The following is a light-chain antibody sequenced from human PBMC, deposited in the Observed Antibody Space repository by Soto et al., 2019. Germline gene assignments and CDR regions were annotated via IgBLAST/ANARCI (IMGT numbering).Light chain of an antibody. J-gene: IGKJ4*01. CDR3: QQSFNTPPT. V-gene: IGKV1-39*01. CDR1: QSISTW. CDR2: AAS. Sequence: DIQMTQSPSPLSASXGXXXXXXXXASQSISTWLAWYQQKAGKAPSLLIYAASSLQSGVPSRFSGSGSGTDFTLTISNLQPEDFVSYFCQQSFNTPPTFGGGTKVDIK.